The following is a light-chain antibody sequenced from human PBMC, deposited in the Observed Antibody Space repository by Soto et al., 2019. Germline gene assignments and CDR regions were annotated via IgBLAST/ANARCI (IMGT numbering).Light chain of an antibody. J-gene: IGKJ1*01. V-gene: IGKV2D-29*01. Sequence: EIVMSQTPLWLSVTPGQPASISCKSSQSLLHSDGNTYLYWDLQKPGQPPQLLSYEVSKRFSGVPDRFSGSGAGTDFTLKISRVEAEDVGVYYCMQRIHLRTFGQGTKVEF. CDR3: MQRIHLRT. CDR2: EVS. CDR1: QSLLHSDGNTY.